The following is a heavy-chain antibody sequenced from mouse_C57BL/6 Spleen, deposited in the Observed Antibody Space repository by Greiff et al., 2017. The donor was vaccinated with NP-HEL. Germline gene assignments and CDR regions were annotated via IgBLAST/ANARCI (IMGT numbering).Heavy chain of an antibody. CDR1: GYSITSGYY. Sequence: EVKLMESGPGLVKPSQSLSLTCSVTGYSITSGYYWNWIRQFPGNKLEWMGYISYDGSNNYNPSLKNRISITRDTSKNQFFLKLNSVTTEDTATYYCARDGLHYYGSSYNYWGQGTTLTVSS. CDR2: ISYDGSN. D-gene: IGHD1-1*01. J-gene: IGHJ2*01. CDR3: ARDGLHYYGSSYNY. V-gene: IGHV3-6*01.